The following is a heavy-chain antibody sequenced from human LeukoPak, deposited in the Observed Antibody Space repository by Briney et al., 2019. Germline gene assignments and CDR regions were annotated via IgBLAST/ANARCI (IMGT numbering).Heavy chain of an antibody. CDR3: ARDLPDIVGATIYYYYYMDV. Sequence: PSETLSLTCAVYGVSLSGYYWSWIRQPPGKGLEWIGRIYTSGSTNYNPSLKSRVTVSVDTSKNQFSLKLSSVTAADTAVYYCARDLPDIVGATIYYYYYMDVWGKGTTVTVSS. J-gene: IGHJ6*03. CDR2: IYTSGST. D-gene: IGHD1-26*01. V-gene: IGHV4-4*07. CDR1: GVSLSGYY.